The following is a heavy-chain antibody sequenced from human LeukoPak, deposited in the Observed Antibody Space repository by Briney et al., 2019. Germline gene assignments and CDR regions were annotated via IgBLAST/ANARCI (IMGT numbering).Heavy chain of an antibody. CDR2: ISHAGST. CDR1: GDSISSSNW. Sequence: SETLSLTCTVSGDSISSSNWWNWVRLPPGKGLDWIGEISHAGSTNYNPSLKSRVTISVDTSKNQFSLKLSSVTAADTAVYYCARGYYSNLVYWGQGTLVTSPQ. J-gene: IGHJ4*02. D-gene: IGHD4-11*01. CDR3: ARGYYSNLVY. V-gene: IGHV4-4*02.